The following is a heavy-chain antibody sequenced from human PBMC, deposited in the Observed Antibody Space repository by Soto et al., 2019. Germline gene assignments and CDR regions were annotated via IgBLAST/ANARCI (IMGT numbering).Heavy chain of an antibody. CDR1: GGSISSYY. CDR2: IYYSGST. Sequence: QVQLQESGPGLVKPSETLSLTCTVSGGSISSYYWSWIRQPPGKGLEWIGYIYYSGSTNYNPSLTNRVTTSVDTSKNQCPLMLSSVTAADTAVYYCARHQGPDGNPSTFGYWGQGTLVTVSS. V-gene: IGHV4-59*08. D-gene: IGHD1-26*01. J-gene: IGHJ4*02. CDR3: ARHQGPDGNPSTFGY.